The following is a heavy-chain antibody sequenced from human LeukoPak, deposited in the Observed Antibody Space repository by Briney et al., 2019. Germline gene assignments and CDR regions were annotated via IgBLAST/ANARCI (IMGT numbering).Heavy chain of an antibody. CDR2: ISAYNGNT. V-gene: IGHV1-18*01. D-gene: IGHD2-8*01. Sequence: ASVKVSCKASGYTFTSYGISWVRQAPGQGLEWMGWISAYNGNTNYAQKLQGRVTITTDTSTSKAYMEVRSLRSDDTAVYYCAREVGPIVLMVYEVPNWFDPWGQGTLVTVSS. CDR1: GYTFTSYG. CDR3: AREVGPIVLMVYEVPNWFDP. J-gene: IGHJ5*02.